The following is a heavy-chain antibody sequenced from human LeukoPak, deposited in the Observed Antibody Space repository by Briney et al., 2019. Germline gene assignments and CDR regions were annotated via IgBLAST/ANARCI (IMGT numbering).Heavy chain of an antibody. V-gene: IGHV4-61*02. Sequence: PSQTLSLTCTVSSGSISSGSYYWSWIRQPAGKGLEWIGRIYTSGNTNYNPSLKSRVTISVDTSKNQFSLKLSSATAADTAVYYCARANWNYYMDVWGKGTTVTASS. CDR1: SGSISSGSYY. CDR3: ARANWNYYMDV. J-gene: IGHJ6*03. CDR2: IYTSGNT. D-gene: IGHD1-1*01.